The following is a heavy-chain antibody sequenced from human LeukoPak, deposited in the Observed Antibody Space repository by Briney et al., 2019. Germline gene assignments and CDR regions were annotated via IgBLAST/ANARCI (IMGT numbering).Heavy chain of an antibody. D-gene: IGHD2-21*02. J-gene: IGHJ3*02. V-gene: IGHV4-59*01. CDR1: GGSISSYY. Sequence: SETLSLTCTVSGGSISSYYWSWIRQPPGKGLEWIGYIYYSGSTNYNPSLKSRVTISVDTSKNQFSLKLSSVTAADTAVYYCAKGQCGGDCYSEWAFDIWGQGTMVTVSS. CDR3: AKGQCGGDCYSEWAFDI. CDR2: IYYSGST.